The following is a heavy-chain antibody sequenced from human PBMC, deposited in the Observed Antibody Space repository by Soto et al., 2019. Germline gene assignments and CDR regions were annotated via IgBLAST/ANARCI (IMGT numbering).Heavy chain of an antibody. CDR2: IYWDDDK. D-gene: IGHD3-10*02. CDR1: GFSLSTSGVG. Sequence: QITLKESGPTLVKPTQTLTLTCTFSGFSLSTSGVGVGWIRQPPGKALEWLALIYWDDDKRYSPSLKSRLTITNDASNNQVVLTMTNRHPVDTATYYCAHTPHVSLGFDHWGQGTLVTVSS. V-gene: IGHV2-5*02. J-gene: IGHJ5*02. CDR3: AHTPHVSLGFDH.